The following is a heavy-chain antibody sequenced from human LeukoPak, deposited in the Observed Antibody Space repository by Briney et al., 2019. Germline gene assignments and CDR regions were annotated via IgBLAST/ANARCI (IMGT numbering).Heavy chain of an antibody. Sequence: SSETLSLTCAVYGGSFSGYYWSWIRQPPGKGLEWIGEINHSGSTNYNPSLKSRVTISVDTSKNQYSLKLSSVTPADTAVYYCARAWGGSTVPPRVDFDPWGQGTLVTVSS. CDR2: INHSGST. D-gene: IGHD3-16*01. V-gene: IGHV4-34*01. J-gene: IGHJ5*02. CDR1: GGSFSGYY. CDR3: ARAWGGSTVPPRVDFDP.